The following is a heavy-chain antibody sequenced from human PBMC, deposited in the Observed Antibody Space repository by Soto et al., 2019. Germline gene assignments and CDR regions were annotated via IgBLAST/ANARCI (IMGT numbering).Heavy chain of an antibody. D-gene: IGHD3-9*01. CDR3: ARCPIDHNWFDP. CDR1: GSDITTYY. J-gene: IGHJ5*02. Sequence: SETLSLTCSVSGSDITTYYWSWLRQSPGKGLEWIGHIYDTGSTSYNPSLKSRVTISVDTSKKQFSMRLSAVTAADTAVYYSARCPIDHNWFDPWAHGTLVTVSS. V-gene: IGHV4-59*01. CDR2: IYDTGST.